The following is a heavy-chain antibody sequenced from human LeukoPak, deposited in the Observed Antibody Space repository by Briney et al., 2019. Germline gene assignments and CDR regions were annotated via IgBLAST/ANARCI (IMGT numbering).Heavy chain of an antibody. CDR3: ASAAAAKGTPYYYYMDV. D-gene: IGHD6-13*01. CDR2: IYYSGST. J-gene: IGHJ6*03. V-gene: IGHV4-59*01. CDR1: GGSISSYY. Sequence: SETLSLTCTVSGGSISSYYWSWIRQPPGKGLEWIGYIYYSGSTNYNPSLKSRVTISVDTSKNQFSLKLSSVTAADTAVYYCASAAAAKGTPYYYYMDVWGKGTTVTVSS.